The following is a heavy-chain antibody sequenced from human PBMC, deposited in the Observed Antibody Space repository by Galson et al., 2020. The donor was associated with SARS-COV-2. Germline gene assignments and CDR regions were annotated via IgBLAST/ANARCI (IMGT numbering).Heavy chain of an antibody. J-gene: IGHJ4*02. CDR1: GGSISSSSYY. CDR2: IYYSGST. CDR3: ARAEPPEGAAAGTPFDY. V-gene: IGHV4-39*07. D-gene: IGHD6-13*01. Sequence: SETLSLTCTVSGGSISSSSYYWGWIRQPPGKGLEWIGSIYYSGSTYYNPSLKSRVTISVDTSKNQFSLKLSSVTAADTAVYYCARAEPPEGAAAGTPFDYWGQGTLVTVSS.